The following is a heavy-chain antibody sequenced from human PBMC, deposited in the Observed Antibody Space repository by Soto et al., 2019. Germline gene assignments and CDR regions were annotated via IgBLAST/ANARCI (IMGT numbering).Heavy chain of an antibody. Sequence: EVQLLESGGGLVQPGGSLRLSCAASGFTFSSYAMSWVRQAPGKGLEWVSAISGSGGSTYYADSVKGRFTISRDNSKNTLYLQMNSVRAEDTAVYYCAKDLNGSGWAYYYGMDVWGQGTTVTVSS. D-gene: IGHD6-19*01. V-gene: IGHV3-23*01. J-gene: IGHJ6*02. CDR3: AKDLNGSGWAYYYGMDV. CDR2: ISGSGGST. CDR1: GFTFSSYA.